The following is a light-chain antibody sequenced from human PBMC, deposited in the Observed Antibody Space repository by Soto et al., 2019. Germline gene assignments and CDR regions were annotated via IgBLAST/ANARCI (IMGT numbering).Light chain of an antibody. J-gene: IGLJ3*02. CDR2: GNS. CDR3: QSYDSSLSGSV. V-gene: IGLV1-40*01. CDR1: SSNIGAGYH. Sequence: QSVLTQPPSVSGAPGQRVTISCTGSSSNIGAGYHVHWYQQLPGTAPKLLIYGNSNRPSGVPDRFSGSKSGTSAPLAITGLQAEDEADYDCQSYDSSLSGSVFGGGTKLTVL.